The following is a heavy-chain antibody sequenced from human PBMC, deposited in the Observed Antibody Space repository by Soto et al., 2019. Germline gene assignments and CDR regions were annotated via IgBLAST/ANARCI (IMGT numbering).Heavy chain of an antibody. CDR3: ASRGPSGYSSVWYFQH. Sequence: PWGSLRLSCAASGFTFSSYAMSWVRQAPGKGLEWVSAISGSGGSTYYADSVKGRFTISRDNSKNTLYLQMNSLRAEDTAVYYCASRGPSGYSSVWYFQHWGQGTLVTVSS. J-gene: IGHJ1*01. CDR2: ISGSGGST. V-gene: IGHV3-23*01. CDR1: GFTFSSYA. D-gene: IGHD6-19*01.